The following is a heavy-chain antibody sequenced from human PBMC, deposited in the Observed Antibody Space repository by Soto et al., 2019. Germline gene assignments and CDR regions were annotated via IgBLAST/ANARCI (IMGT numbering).Heavy chain of an antibody. J-gene: IGHJ4*02. V-gene: IGHV3-30*18. CDR2: ISYDGSNK. CDR1: GFXFSSYV. CDR3: AKVSGRWELLAWLDY. D-gene: IGHD1-26*01. Sequence: XLRLYCATSGFXFSSYVMRWVRQAPGKGLEWVAVISYDGSNKYYADSVKGRFTISRDNSNKTRYLQMNSLRAEDTAVYYCAKVSGRWELLAWLDYWGQGTLATVSS.